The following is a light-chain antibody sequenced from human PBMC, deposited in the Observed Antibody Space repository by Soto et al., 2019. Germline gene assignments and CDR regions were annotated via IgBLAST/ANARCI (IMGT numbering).Light chain of an antibody. CDR2: EVS. CDR3: GSYTGSIYV. Sequence: QSALTQPASVSGSPGQSITISCTGTSSDVGGYKFVSWYQQHPGKAPKLMIYEVSNRPSGVSSRFSGSKSGNTASLTISGLQAEDEADYYCGSYTGSIYVFGPGTKLPV. J-gene: IGLJ1*01. CDR1: SSDVGGYKF. V-gene: IGLV2-14*01.